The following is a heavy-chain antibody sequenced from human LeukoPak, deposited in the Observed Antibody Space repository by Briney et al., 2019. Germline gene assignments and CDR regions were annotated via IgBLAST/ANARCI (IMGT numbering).Heavy chain of an antibody. J-gene: IGHJ6*02. CDR2: IYHSGST. D-gene: IGHD6-19*01. CDR3: ARLIAVAGYYYYYGMDV. V-gene: IGHV4-4*02. CDR1: GGSISSSNW. Sequence: SGTLSLTCAVSGGSISSSNWWSWVRQPPGKGLEWIGEIYHSGSTNYNPSLKSRVTISVDKSKNQFSLKLSSVTAADTAVYYCARLIAVAGYYYYYGMDVWGQGTTVTVSS.